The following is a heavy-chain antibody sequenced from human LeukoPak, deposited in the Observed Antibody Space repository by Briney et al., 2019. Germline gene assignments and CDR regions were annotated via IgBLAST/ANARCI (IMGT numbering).Heavy chain of an antibody. CDR3: AKGQVAVASLLDY. CDR2: ISGGGGST. D-gene: IGHD6-19*01. CDR1: GFTFSSYG. V-gene: IGHV3-23*01. Sequence: PGGSLRLSCAASGFTFSSYGMSWVRQAPGKGLEWVSAISGGGGSTYYADSVKGRFTISRDNSKNTLYLQMNSLRAEDTAVYYCAKGQVAVASLLDYWGQGTLVTVSS. J-gene: IGHJ4*02.